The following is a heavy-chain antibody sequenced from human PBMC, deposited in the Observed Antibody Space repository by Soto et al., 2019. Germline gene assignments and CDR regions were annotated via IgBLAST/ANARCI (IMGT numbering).Heavy chain of an antibody. Sequence: ASVKVSCKASGYTFTSYGISWARQAPGQGLEWMGWISAYNGNTNYAQRLQGRVTMTTDTSTSTAYMELRSLRSDDTAVYYFARVPLLYSSSTGGDAFDIWGQGTMVTVSS. J-gene: IGHJ3*02. CDR3: ARVPLLYSSSTGGDAFDI. D-gene: IGHD6-6*01. V-gene: IGHV1-18*01. CDR2: ISAYNGNT. CDR1: GYTFTSYG.